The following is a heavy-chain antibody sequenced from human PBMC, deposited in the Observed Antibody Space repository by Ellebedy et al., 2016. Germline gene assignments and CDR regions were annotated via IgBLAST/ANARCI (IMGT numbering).Heavy chain of an antibody. CDR3: TRFVGFDY. J-gene: IGHJ4*02. Sequence: GESLKISCTTSGFTFGDSAMSWFRQAPGKGLEWVAFIRSKVYGGTTEYAASVKGRFTISRDDSKSIAYLQMNSLETEDTAVYYCTRFVGFDYWGQGTLVTVSS. CDR2: IRSKVYGGTT. V-gene: IGHV3-49*03. CDR1: GFTFGDSA. D-gene: IGHD1-26*01.